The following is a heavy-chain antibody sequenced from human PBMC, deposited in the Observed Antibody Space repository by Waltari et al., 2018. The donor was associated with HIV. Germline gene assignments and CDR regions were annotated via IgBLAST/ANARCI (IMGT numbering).Heavy chain of an antibody. D-gene: IGHD6-19*01. J-gene: IGHJ4*02. CDR1: GYSISSGYY. CDR2: IYHSGST. CDR3: ARGIAVAGTRNFDY. V-gene: IGHV4-38-2*01. Sequence: QVQLQESGPGLVKPSETLSLTCAVSGYSISSGYYWAWLRRPPGKGLEWIGSIYHSGSTYYNRSLKSRVTISVDTSKNQCSLKLSSVPAADTAVYYCARGIAVAGTRNFDYWGQGTLVTVSS.